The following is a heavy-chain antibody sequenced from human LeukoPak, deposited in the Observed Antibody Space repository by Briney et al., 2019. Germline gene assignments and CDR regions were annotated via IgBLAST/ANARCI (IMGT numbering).Heavy chain of an antibody. CDR3: AYGGLYYYYGMDV. D-gene: IGHD3-10*01. Sequence: PGGSLRLSCAASGFTFSSYAMSWVRQAPGKGLEWVSGVSASGGSTYYADSVKGRFTISRDNSKNTLYLQMNSLRAEDTAVYYCAYGGLYYYYGMDVWGQGTTVTVSS. V-gene: IGHV3-23*01. CDR1: GFTFSSYA. J-gene: IGHJ6*02. CDR2: VSASGGST.